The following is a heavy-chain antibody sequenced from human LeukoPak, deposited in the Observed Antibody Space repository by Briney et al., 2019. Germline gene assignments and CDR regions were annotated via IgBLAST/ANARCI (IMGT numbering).Heavy chain of an antibody. CDR3: AKGPGPNYYDSSGYLDY. CDR2: ISYDGSNK. CDR1: GFSFSSYA. V-gene: IGHV3-30-3*01. Sequence: PGGSLRLSCAATGFSFSSYAMHWVRQAPGKGLEWVAVISYDGSNKYYADSVKGRFTISRDNSKNTLYLQMNSLRAEDTAVYYCAKGPGPNYYDSSGYLDYWGQGTLVTVSS. J-gene: IGHJ4*02. D-gene: IGHD3-22*01.